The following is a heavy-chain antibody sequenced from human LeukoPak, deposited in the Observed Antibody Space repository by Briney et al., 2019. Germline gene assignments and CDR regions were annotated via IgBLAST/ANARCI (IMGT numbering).Heavy chain of an antibody. CDR2: MYWYDDK. CDR3: AHSRVYYYGSGSYFPKTLDY. CDR1: GVALSTIGVG. D-gene: IGHD3-10*01. V-gene: IGHV2-5*01. J-gene: IGHJ4*02. Sequence: GPTLLNATQTLTLTFTFAGVALSTIGVGGSWIRPPPGKTLEWLALMYWYDDKHYSPSLKSRLTLTKDTSKNQVVLTMTDMDPVDTATYYCAHSRVYYYGSGSYFPKTLDYWGQGTLVTVSS.